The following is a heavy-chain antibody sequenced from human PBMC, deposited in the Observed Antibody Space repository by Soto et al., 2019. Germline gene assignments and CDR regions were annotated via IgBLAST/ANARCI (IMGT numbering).Heavy chain of an antibody. CDR1: GNTFTDNY. CDR3: ARAREGGDYSWYFEL. J-gene: IGHJ2*01. Sequence: QVQLVQSGAEVKKPGASVKVSCKASGNTFTDNYLHWVRQAPGQGLEWMGWINPTSGATNYAQKFQGRVTMTRDTSISTAFMDLTRLTSDDTAVYYCARAREGGDYSWYFELWGRGTLVTVSS. V-gene: IGHV1-2*02. CDR2: INPTSGAT. D-gene: IGHD2-21*02.